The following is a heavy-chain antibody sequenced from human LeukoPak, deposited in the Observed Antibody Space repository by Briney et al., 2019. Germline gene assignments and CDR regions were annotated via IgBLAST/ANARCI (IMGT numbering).Heavy chain of an antibody. Sequence: PGGSLRLSCAASGFTFSSYGMHWVRQAPGKGLEWVAVISYDGSNKYYADSVKGRFTISRDNSKNTLYLQMNSLRAEDTAVYYCAKDHRPTNFYGDYTPVSYYFDYWGQGTLVTVSS. J-gene: IGHJ4*02. CDR2: ISYDGSNK. CDR3: AKDHRPTNFYGDYTPVSYYFDY. CDR1: GFTFSSYG. V-gene: IGHV3-30*18. D-gene: IGHD4-17*01.